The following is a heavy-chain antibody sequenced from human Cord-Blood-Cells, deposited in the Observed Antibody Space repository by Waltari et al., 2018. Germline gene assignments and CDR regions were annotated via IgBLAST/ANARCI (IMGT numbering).Heavy chain of an antibody. CDR3: ARDGAPGIAAAGTASFDY. V-gene: IGHV4-4*07. J-gene: IGHJ4*02. Sequence: QVQLQESGPGLVKPSETLSLTCTVSGGSISSYYWSWIRQPAGKGLEWIGRIYTSGSTNHTPSLKSRVTMSVDTSKNQFSLKLSSVTAADTAVYYCARDGAPGIAAAGTASFDYWGQGTLVTVSS. CDR1: GGSISSYY. D-gene: IGHD6-13*01. CDR2: IYTSGST.